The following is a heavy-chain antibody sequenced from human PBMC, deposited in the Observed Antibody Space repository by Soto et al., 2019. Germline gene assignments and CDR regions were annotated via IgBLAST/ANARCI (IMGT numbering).Heavy chain of an antibody. CDR1: GFTFSSYA. Sequence: EVQLLESGGGLVQPGGSLRLCCAASGFTFSSYAMSWVRQAPGKGLDWVSAISVSVGSTYYADSVKGRFTISRDNSKNTLYLQMNSLRAEDTAVYYCAKVERAVAGIIDWGQGTLVTVSS. CDR2: ISVSVGST. D-gene: IGHD6-19*01. CDR3: AKVERAVAGIID. V-gene: IGHV3-23*01. J-gene: IGHJ4*02.